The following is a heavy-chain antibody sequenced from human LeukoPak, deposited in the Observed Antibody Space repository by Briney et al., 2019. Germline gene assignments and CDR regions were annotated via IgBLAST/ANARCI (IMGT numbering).Heavy chain of an antibody. V-gene: IGHV4-59*01. Sequence: SETLSLTCTVSGGSISSYYWSWIRQPPGKGLEWIGYIYYSGSTNYNPSLKSRVTISVGTSKSQFSLKLSSVTAADTAVYYCARDRYSSGWYYFDYWGQGTLVTVSS. D-gene: IGHD6-19*01. CDR3: ARDRYSSGWYYFDY. CDR2: IYYSGST. CDR1: GGSISSYY. J-gene: IGHJ4*02.